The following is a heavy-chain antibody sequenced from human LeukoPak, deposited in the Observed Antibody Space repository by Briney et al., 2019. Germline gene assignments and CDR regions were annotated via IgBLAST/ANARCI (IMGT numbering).Heavy chain of an antibody. D-gene: IGHD1-26*01. J-gene: IGHJ6*03. CDR2: IYYSGNT. CDR1: GGSISSSSYY. Sequence: SETLSLTCTVSGGSISSSSYYWGWIRQPPGKGLEWIGSIYYSGNTYYNPSLKSRVTISVDTSKNQFSLKLSSVTAADTAVYYCARGGPTTTKYYMDVWGKGTTVTVSS. CDR3: ARGGPTTTKYYMDV. V-gene: IGHV4-39*07.